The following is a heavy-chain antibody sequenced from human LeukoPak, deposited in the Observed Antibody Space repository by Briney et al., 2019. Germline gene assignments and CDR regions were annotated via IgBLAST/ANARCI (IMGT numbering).Heavy chain of an antibody. D-gene: IGHD5-18*01. V-gene: IGHV1-18*01. CDR2: ISTDNGNT. CDR1: GYSFTSYG. CDR3: ARGYSYGYGPLVY. Sequence: ASVKVSCKASGYSFTSYGINWVRQAPGQGLEWMGWISTDNGNTDYAQNLQGRVTMTTDTSTSTAYMELRSLRSDDTAVYYCARGYSYGYGPLVYWGQGTLVTVSS. J-gene: IGHJ4*02.